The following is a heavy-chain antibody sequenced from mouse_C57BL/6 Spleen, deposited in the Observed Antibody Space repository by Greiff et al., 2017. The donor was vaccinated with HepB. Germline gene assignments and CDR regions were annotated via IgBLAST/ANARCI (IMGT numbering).Heavy chain of an antibody. D-gene: IGHD1-1*01. Sequence: QVQLQQSGAELVKPGASVKISCKASGYAFSSYWMNWVKQRPGKGLEWIGQIYPGDGDTNYNGKFKGKATLTADKSSSTAYMQLSSLTSEDSAVYFCARFYYYGSSYYYYAMDYWGQGTSVTVSS. V-gene: IGHV1-80*01. CDR2: IYPGDGDT. CDR3: ARFYYYGSSYYYYAMDY. J-gene: IGHJ4*01. CDR1: GYAFSSYW.